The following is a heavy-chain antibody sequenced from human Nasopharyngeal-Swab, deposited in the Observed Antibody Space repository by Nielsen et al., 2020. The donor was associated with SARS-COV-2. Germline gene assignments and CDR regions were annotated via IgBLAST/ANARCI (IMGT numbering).Heavy chain of an antibody. J-gene: IGHJ4*02. CDR2: IGWGGDDL. CDR3: VKVRAAFAGAFDN. CDR1: GFTFDDFA. D-gene: IGHD2-15*01. V-gene: IGHV3-9*01. Sequence: SLKISCAASGFTFDDFALHWVRLAPGKGLEWVSGIGWGGDDLGYADSVKGRFIISRDNAKNSFYLQMNSLRPEDTAFYYCVKVRAAFAGAFDNWGQGIQVTVSS.